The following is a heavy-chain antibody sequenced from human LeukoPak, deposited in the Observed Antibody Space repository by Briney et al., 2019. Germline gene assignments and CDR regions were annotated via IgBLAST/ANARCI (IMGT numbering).Heavy chain of an antibody. V-gene: IGHV4-38-2*02. J-gene: IGHJ4*02. CDR3: AREGYCSGGSCYGDLDY. D-gene: IGHD2-15*01. CDR1: GYSISSSYY. CDR2: IYHSGST. Sequence: SETLSLTCAVSGYSISSSYYWGWIRQPPGKGLEWIGSIYHSGSTYYNPSLKSRVTISVDTSKNQFSLRLSSVTAADTAVYYCAREGYCSGGSCYGDLDYWGQGTLVTVSS.